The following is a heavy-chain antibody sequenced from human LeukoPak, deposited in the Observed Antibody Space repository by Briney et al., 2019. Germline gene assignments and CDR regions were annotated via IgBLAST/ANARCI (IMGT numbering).Heavy chain of an antibody. CDR3: ARDAQHVLLWFGELQNYFDY. CDR1: VYTFSDYF. J-gene: IGHJ4*02. CDR2: INPHSGGT. V-gene: IGHV1-2*02. Sequence: GASVKVSRKTSVYTFSDYFMHWVRHAPGQGLEWMGWINPHSGGTNYAQKFQGRVTRTRETSISTAYMELSRLRSDDTAVYYCARDAQHVLLWFGELQNYFDYWGQGTLVTVSS. D-gene: IGHD3-10*01.